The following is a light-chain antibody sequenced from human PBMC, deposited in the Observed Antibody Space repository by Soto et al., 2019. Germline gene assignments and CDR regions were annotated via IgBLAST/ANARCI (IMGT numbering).Light chain of an antibody. CDR2: GAS. CDR1: ESVSMN. V-gene: IGKV3-15*01. J-gene: IGKJ4*01. CDR3: QQYNSWPLT. Sequence: DRVMTQSPATLSVSPGEGATLSCRASESVSMNLAWYQQKPGQAPRLLIYGASTRATGIPARFSASGSGTEFTLTISSLQSEDFAIYYCQQYNSWPLTFGGGTRVEIK.